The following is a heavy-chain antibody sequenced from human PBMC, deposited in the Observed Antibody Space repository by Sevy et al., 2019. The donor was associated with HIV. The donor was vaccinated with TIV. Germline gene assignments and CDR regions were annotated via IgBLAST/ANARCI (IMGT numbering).Heavy chain of an antibody. CDR1: GYSFTSHW. CDR3: ATSRSGYFDSSGYYLY. CDR2: IYPDDSDT. J-gene: IGHJ4*02. D-gene: IGHD3-22*01. V-gene: IGHV5-51*01. Sequence: GESLTISCKGSGYSFTSHWIGWVRHMPGKGLEWMGIIYPDDSDTRYSPSFQGQVTFSADKSISTAYLQWSSLKASDTAMYYCATSRSGYFDSSGYYLYWGQGTLVTVSS.